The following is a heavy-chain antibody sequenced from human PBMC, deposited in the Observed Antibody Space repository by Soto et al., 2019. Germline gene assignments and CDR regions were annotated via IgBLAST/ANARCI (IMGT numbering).Heavy chain of an antibody. CDR2: INHTGGT. CDR3: ATRITVFGLLIPPFDP. V-gene: IGHV4-34*01. D-gene: IGHD3-3*01. J-gene: IGHJ5*02. Sequence: NPSETLSLTCAVYGGSVKGYYWNWIRQPPGKGLEWIGEINHTGGTHYNPSLKSRVTMSVDTSKNQFSLRLSSVTAADTAIYYCATRITVFGLLIPPFDPWGQGTQVTVSS. CDR1: GGSVKGYY.